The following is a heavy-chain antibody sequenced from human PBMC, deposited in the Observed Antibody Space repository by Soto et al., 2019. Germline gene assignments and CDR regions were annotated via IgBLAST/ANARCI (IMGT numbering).Heavy chain of an antibody. CDR1: GFTFTSSA. Sequence: ASAKVSCKASGFTFTSSAVQWVRQARGQRLEWIGWIVVGSGNTNYAQKFQERVTITRDMSTSTAYMELSSLRSEDTAVYYCAAGHFITMIVLYGMDVWGQGTTVTVSS. CDR3: AAGHFITMIVLYGMDV. CDR2: IVVGSGNT. V-gene: IGHV1-58*01. D-gene: IGHD3-22*01. J-gene: IGHJ6*02.